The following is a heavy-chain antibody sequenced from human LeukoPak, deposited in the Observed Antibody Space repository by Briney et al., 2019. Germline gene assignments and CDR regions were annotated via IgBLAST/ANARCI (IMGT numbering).Heavy chain of an antibody. CDR3: AREGGYSSGWSVR. V-gene: IGHV1-69*13. D-gene: IGHD6-19*01. CDR1: GGTFSSYA. Sequence: SVKVSCKASGGTFSSYAISWVRQAPGQGLEWMGRIIPIFGTANYAQKFQGRVTITADESTSTAYMELSSLRSEDTAVYYCAREGGYSSGWSVRWGQGTLVTVSS. CDR2: IIPIFGTA. J-gene: IGHJ5*02.